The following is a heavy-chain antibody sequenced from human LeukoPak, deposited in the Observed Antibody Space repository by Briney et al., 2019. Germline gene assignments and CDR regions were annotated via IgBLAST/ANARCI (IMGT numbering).Heavy chain of an antibody. CDR1: GDSVSRDSIA. CDR2: TYYKSAWYN. Sequence: ASQTLSLTCAISGDSVSRDSIAWNWIRQSPSRGLEWLGRTYYKSAWYNDYAVSVKGRIIINPDTSKNQFSLQLNSVTPEDTAVYYCVRGTGWPQFDYWGQGSLVTVS. CDR3: VRGTGWPQFDY. V-gene: IGHV6-1*01. J-gene: IGHJ4*02. D-gene: IGHD6-19*01.